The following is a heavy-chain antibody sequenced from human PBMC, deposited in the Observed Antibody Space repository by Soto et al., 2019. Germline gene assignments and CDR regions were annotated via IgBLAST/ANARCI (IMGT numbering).Heavy chain of an antibody. CDR2: ISAYNGNT. CDR3: ARGLGYCSGGSCTYYYGMDV. CDR1: GYTFTSYG. V-gene: IGHV1-18*01. Sequence: GASVKVSCKASGYTFTSYGMSWVRQAPGQGLEWMGWISAYNGNTNYAQKLQGRVTMTTDTSTSTAYMELRSLRSDDTAVYYCARGLGYCSGGSCTYYYGMDVWGQGTTVTVSS. J-gene: IGHJ6*02. D-gene: IGHD2-15*01.